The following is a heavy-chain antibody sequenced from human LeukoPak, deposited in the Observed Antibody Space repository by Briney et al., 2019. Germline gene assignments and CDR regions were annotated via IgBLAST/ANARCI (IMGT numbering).Heavy chain of an antibody. V-gene: IGHV1-69*01. CDR1: VGTFSSYA. D-gene: IGHD3-10*01. J-gene: IGHJ6*03. CDR2: IIPIFGTA. CDR3: ARPFGMVQGVMADYYYMDV. Sequence: GASVKVSCKASVGTFSSYAISWVRQAPGQGLEWMGGIIPIFGTANYAQKFQGRVTITADESTSTAYMELSSLRSEDTAVYYCARPFGMVQGVMADYYYMDVWGKGTTVTVSS.